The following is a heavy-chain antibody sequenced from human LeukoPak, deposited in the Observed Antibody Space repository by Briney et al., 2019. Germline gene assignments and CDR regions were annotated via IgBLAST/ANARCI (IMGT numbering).Heavy chain of an antibody. CDR3: ARDPGSGYEEHFDY. D-gene: IGHD5-12*01. J-gene: IGHJ4*02. V-gene: IGHV3-11*01. CDR1: GFIFSNYY. Sequence: KPGGSLRLSCAASGFIFSNYYMTWIRQAPGKGLEWVSYISSSGSTMYYTDSVKGRINISRDNAKDSLYLQMNSLRAENTAVYYCARDPGSGYEEHFDYWGQGTLVTVPS. CDR2: ISSSGSTM.